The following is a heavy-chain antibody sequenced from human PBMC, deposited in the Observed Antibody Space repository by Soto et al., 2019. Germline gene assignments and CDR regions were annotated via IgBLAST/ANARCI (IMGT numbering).Heavy chain of an antibody. J-gene: IGHJ4*02. CDR1: YY. CDR3: AIVFPMSRGPSRWFDY. D-gene: IGHD2-21*01. V-gene: IGHV4-34*13. CDR2: INHSGST. Sequence: YYCIWFRLPPGKELEWIGEINHSGSTNYNPSLKSRVTISVDTSKNQFSLKLSSVTAADTAVYYCAIVFPMSRGPSRWFDYSGKGTV.